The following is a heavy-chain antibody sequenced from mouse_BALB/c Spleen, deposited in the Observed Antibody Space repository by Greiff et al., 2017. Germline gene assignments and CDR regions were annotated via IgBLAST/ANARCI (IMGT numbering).Heavy chain of an antibody. CDR3: ARASCGSSYPFAY. J-gene: IGHJ3*01. Sequence: EVKLMESGGGLVQPGGSLKLSCAASGFTFSSYGMSWVRQTPDKRLELVATINSNGGSTYYPDSVKGRFTISRDNAKNTLYLQMSSLKSEDTAMYYCARASCGSSYPFAYWGQGTLVTVSA. CDR1: GFTFSSYG. V-gene: IGHV5-6-3*01. D-gene: IGHD1-1*01. CDR2: INSNGGST.